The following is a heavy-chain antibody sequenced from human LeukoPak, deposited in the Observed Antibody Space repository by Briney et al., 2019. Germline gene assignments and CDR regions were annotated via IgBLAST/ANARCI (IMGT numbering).Heavy chain of an antibody. V-gene: IGHV1-18*01. CDR2: ISGDNGYT. CDR3: ARGGHRVHDYGGNSGDY. J-gene: IGHJ4*02. D-gene: IGHD4-23*01. CDR1: GYTFSNNG. Sequence: ASVKVSCKASGYTFSNNGISWVRHAPGQGLEWRGWISGDNGYTHYAQKLQGRVTMNTDTSTSTAYMELRSLRSDDTAVYFCARGGHRVHDYGGNSGDYWGQGTLDTVSS.